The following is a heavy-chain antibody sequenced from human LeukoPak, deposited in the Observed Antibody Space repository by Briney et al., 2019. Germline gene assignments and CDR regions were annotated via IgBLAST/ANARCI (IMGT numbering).Heavy chain of an antibody. CDR2: IWYDGSNQ. CDR1: GFNFSSYG. V-gene: IGHV3-33*01. CDR3: AIGGRYNLWSGFNY. Sequence: PGRSLRLSCAASGFNFSSYGMHWVRQAPGKGLEGVAVIWYDGSNQYYADSVKGRFTISRANSQNTLYLQMNSLGAEDTAVYYCAIGGRYNLWSGFNYWGQGTLVTVSS. J-gene: IGHJ4*02. D-gene: IGHD3-3*01.